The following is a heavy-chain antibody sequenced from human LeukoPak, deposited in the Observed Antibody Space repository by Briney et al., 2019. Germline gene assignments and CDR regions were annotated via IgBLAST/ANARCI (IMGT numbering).Heavy chain of an antibody. CDR2: ITTSSTYI. CDR1: GFTFSSYS. V-gene: IGHV3-21*01. CDR3: ARGKYSSGWFDY. Sequence: PGGSVGLSCAASGFTFSSYSMSWVRQAPGKGLEWVSSITTSSTYISYADSVKGRFTISRDNAKNSLYLQMNSLRAEDTAVYYCARGKYSSGWFDYWGQGTLVTVSS. J-gene: IGHJ4*02. D-gene: IGHD6-19*01.